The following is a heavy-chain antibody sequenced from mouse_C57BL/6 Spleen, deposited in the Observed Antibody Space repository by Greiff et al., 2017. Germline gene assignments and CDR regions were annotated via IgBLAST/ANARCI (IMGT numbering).Heavy chain of an antibody. D-gene: IGHD1-1*01. CDR1: GFTFSSYA. J-gene: IGHJ2*01. V-gene: IGHV5-4*03. Sequence: EVKLMESGGGLVKPGGSLKLSCAASGFTFSSYAMSWVRQTPEKRLEWVATISDGGSYTYYPDNVKGRFTISRDNAKNNLYLQMSHLKSEDTAMYYCARGFITTVVPPFDYWGQGTTLTVSS. CDR2: ISDGGSYT. CDR3: ARGFITTVVPPFDY.